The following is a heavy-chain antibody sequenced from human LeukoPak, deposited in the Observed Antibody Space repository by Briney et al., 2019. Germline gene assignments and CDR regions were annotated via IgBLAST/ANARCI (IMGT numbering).Heavy chain of an antibody. CDR3: ARVPYCFNGICYTHYYFDY. D-gene: IGHD2-8*01. V-gene: IGHV1-46*01. CDR1: GYSFTNYY. J-gene: IGHJ4*02. Sequence: ASVKVSCKASGYSFTNYYIHWVRQAPGQGLESVGIINPSGGGTTYPQKFRGRVTMTRDTSTSTVYMELSSLRSEDTAVYYCARVPYCFNGICYTHYYFDYWGQGTLVTVSS. CDR2: INPSGGGT.